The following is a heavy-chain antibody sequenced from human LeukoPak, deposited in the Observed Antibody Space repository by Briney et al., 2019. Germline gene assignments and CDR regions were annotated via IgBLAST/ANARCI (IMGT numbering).Heavy chain of an antibody. J-gene: IGHJ4*02. V-gene: IGHV4-4*07. CDR3: ARTRIVGATLGVDY. CDR2: IYTSGST. D-gene: IGHD1-26*01. Sequence: SETLSLTCTVSGGSISSYYWSWIRQPAGRGLEWIGRIYTSGSTNYNPSLKSRVTISVDTSKNQFSLKLSSVTAADTAVYYCARTRIVGATLGVDYWGQGTLVTVSS. CDR1: GGSISSYY.